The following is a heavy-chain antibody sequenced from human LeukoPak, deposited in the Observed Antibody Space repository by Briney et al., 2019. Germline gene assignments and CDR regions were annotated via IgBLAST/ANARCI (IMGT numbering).Heavy chain of an antibody. CDR2: IWYDGSNK. V-gene: IGHV3-33*01. J-gene: IGHJ4*02. CDR3: ARPYSSGWYLDY. CDR1: GFTFSSYG. D-gene: IGHD6-19*01. Sequence: GGSLRLSCAASGFTFSSYGMHWVRQAPGKGLEWVAVIWYDGSNKYYADSVKGRFTISRDNSKNTLYLQMNSLRAEDTAVYYCARPYSSGWYLDYWGQGTLVTVSS.